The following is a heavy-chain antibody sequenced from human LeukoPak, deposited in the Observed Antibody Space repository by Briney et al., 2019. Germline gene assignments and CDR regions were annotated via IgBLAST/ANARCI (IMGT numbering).Heavy chain of an antibody. Sequence: KTTETLSLTCTVSGDSISSSNSYWGWIRQPPGKGLEWIGSIYYSGNTYYNASLKSRVTISVDTSKNQFSLKLTSVTAADTAVYYCARIRIQLWSIPRGFDPWGQGTLVTVSS. CDR2: IYYSGNT. CDR3: ARIRIQLWSIPRGFDP. D-gene: IGHD5-18*01. V-gene: IGHV4-39*01. CDR1: GDSISSSNSY. J-gene: IGHJ5*02.